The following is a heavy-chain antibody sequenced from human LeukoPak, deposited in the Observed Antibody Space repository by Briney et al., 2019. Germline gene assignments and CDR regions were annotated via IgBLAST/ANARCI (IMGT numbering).Heavy chain of an antibody. Sequence: GRSLRLSCVVSGFTFTNYGMHSVRQAPGKGLDWVASIVYDGSNENYAESVKGRFTISRDNSKNTLYLQLNSLRAEDTAVYYCARPSGSVTIFGVVDYFDYWGQGSLVTVSS. CDR1: GFTFTNYG. CDR3: ARPSGSVTIFGVVDYFDY. CDR2: IVYDGSNE. D-gene: IGHD3-3*01. J-gene: IGHJ4*02. V-gene: IGHV3-30*04.